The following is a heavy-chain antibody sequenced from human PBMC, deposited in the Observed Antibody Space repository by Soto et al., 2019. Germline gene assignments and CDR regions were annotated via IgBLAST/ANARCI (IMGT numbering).Heavy chain of an antibody. V-gene: IGHV3-23*01. D-gene: IGHD6-13*01. J-gene: IGHJ4*02. CDR1: GFTFSNYA. CDR2: ISASGGST. CDR3: AKEMYAAAGPDY. Sequence: EVQLLESGGTLVQPGGSLRLSCAASGFTFSNYAMSWVRQAPGKGLEWGSEISASGGSTYYEDSVKGRFTISRDNSKNTLYLQMNSLRAEDTAVYSCAKEMYAAAGPDYWGQGTLVTVSS.